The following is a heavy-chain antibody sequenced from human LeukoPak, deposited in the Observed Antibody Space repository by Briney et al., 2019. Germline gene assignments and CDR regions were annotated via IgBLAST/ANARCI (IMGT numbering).Heavy chain of an antibody. Sequence: HSGGSLRLSCAASGFTFNNYGMQWVRQAPGKGLEWVTFISYDGNNQYYADSVKGRFTVSRDSSKNTLYLQMDSLRTEDTAMYYCAKLLFGYDSSGFTADSWGQGTLVTVSS. CDR1: GFTFNNYG. V-gene: IGHV3-30*18. CDR2: ISYDGNNQ. CDR3: AKLLFGYDSSGFTADS. J-gene: IGHJ5*02. D-gene: IGHD3-22*01.